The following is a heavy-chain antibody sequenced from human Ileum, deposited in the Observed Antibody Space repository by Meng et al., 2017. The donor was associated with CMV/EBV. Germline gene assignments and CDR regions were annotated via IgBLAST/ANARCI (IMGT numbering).Heavy chain of an antibody. CDR3: GAPLGVKAFDF. CDR2: INSDGSRR. CDR1: CFTFSNYW. V-gene: IGHV3-74*01. D-gene: IGHD2-8*01. Sequence: GAALMISCAGSCFTFSNYWMYWVRQAPGKGLIWVSRINSDGSRRGYGDYVQGRFTVSRDTAQSTLYLEMSSLRVDDTAVYYCGAPLGVKAFDFWGQGTVVTVSS. J-gene: IGHJ3*01.